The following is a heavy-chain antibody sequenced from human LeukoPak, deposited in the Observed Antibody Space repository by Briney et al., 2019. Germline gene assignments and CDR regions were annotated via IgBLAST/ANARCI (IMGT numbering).Heavy chain of an antibody. CDR1: GYTFTSYW. Sequence: RGGSLKISCKGSGYTFTSYWIGWVRPLPGKGLEWMGIIYPGDSDTRYSPSFQGQVTISADKSISTAYLQWSSLKASDTAMYYCARGYCSSTSCLPLFDYWGQGTLVTVSP. V-gene: IGHV5-51*01. D-gene: IGHD2-2*01. J-gene: IGHJ4*02. CDR3: ARGYCSSTSCLPLFDY. CDR2: IYPGDSDT.